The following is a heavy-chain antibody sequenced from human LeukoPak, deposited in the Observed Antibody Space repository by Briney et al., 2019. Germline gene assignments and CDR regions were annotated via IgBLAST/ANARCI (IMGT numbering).Heavy chain of an antibody. V-gene: IGHV3-23*01. CDR3: ARGRRELRS. D-gene: IGHD1-26*01. Sequence: GGSLRLSCAASGFTFSSYAMTWVRQAPGKGLEWVSAITGSGLNTYYADSVKGRFTISRDDSKSTLFLQMNSLRAEDTGIYYCARGRRELRSWGQGTLVTVSS. J-gene: IGHJ5*02. CDR1: GFTFSSYA. CDR2: ITGSGLNT.